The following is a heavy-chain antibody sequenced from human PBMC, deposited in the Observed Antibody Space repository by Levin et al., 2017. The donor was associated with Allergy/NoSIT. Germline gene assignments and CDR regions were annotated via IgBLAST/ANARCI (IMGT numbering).Heavy chain of an antibody. Sequence: GESLKISCAASGFTFSTYSMNWVRQAPGQGLEWISYISISSSPIYYADSVKGRFTISRDNAKKSLYLQMNSLRDEDTAVFYCARASTDGPYYYYMDVWGKGTTVTVSS. CDR1: GFTFSTYS. CDR3: ARASTDGPYYYYMDV. D-gene: IGHD5-24*01. V-gene: IGHV3-48*02. CDR2: ISISSSPI. J-gene: IGHJ6*03.